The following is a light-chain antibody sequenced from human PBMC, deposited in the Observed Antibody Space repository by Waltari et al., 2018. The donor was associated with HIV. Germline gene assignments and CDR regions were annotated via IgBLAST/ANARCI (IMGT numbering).Light chain of an antibody. Sequence: EVVLTQSPGTLSLSPGERATLSCRASQRVGRSFLAWYQQKPGQAPRLLIYGASRRATGIPDRLSGSGSGTDFTLTITRLEPEDFAVYYCQQYGSSPLTFGQGTRLEIK. CDR3: QQYGSSPLT. CDR1: QRVGRSF. J-gene: IGKJ5*01. V-gene: IGKV3-20*01. CDR2: GAS.